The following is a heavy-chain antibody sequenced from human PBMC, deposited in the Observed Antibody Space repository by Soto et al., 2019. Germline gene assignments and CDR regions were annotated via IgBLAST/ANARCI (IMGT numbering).Heavy chain of an antibody. CDR2: IGSTGADV. J-gene: IGHJ4*02. V-gene: IGHV3-23*01. D-gene: IGHD1-26*01. CDR1: GFTFSAYA. CDR3: ARHPGRSESYQNYN. Sequence: EVLLLESGGGLVQPGGSLRLSCAASGFTFSAYAMRWVRQAPGKGLECVSAIGSTGADVNYADSVKGRFTISRDNSKNTLDLQMNDLRVEDTAVYYCARHPGRSESYQNYNWGQGTLVTVSS.